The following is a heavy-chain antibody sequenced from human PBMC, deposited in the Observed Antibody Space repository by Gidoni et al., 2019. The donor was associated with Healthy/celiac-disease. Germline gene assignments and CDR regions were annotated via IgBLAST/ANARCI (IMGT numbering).Heavy chain of an antibody. Sequence: EVQLVQFGAEVKKPGESLKISCKGSGYSFTSYWIGWVRQMPGKGLEWMGIIYPGDSDTRYSPSFQGQVTISADKSISTAYLQWSSLKASDTAMYYCARGPRCSSTSCDFRYFQHWGQGTLVTVSS. CDR3: ARGPRCSSTSCDFRYFQH. D-gene: IGHD2-2*01. CDR1: GYSFTSYW. V-gene: IGHV5-51*01. CDR2: IYPGDSDT. J-gene: IGHJ1*01.